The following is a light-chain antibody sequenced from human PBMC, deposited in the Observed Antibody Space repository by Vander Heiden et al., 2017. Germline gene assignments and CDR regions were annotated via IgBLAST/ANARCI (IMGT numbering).Light chain of an antibody. Sequence: QSVLTQPPSASGAPGRRVTLSCSGSKSNIGSNPVNWYQQLPEAAPKLLIYSNSQRPSGVPDRFSGSKSGTSASLAISGLQSEDEANYYCAAWDDSLKGVLFGGGTKLTVL. CDR3: AAWDDSLKGVL. V-gene: IGLV1-44*01. J-gene: IGLJ2*01. CDR2: SNS. CDR1: KSNIGSNP.